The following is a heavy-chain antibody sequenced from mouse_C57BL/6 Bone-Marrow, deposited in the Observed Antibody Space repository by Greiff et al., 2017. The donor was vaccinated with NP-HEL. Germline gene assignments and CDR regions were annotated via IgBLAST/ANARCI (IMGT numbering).Heavy chain of an antibody. V-gene: IGHV6-3*01. D-gene: IGHD2-4*01. CDR1: GFTFSNYW. CDR2: IRLKSDNYAT. CDR3: TVDYDYDGY. Sequence: EVKLMESGGGLVQPGGSMKLSCVASGFTFSNYWMNWVRQSPEKGLEWVAQIRLKSDNYATHYAESVKGRFTISRDDSKSSVYLQMNNLRAEDTGIYYCTVDYDYDGYWGQGTTLTVSS. J-gene: IGHJ2*01.